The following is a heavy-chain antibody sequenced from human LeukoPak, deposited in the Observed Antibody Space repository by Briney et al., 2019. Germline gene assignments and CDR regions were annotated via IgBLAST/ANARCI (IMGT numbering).Heavy chain of an antibody. D-gene: IGHD6-19*01. J-gene: IGHJ3*02. Sequence: GSLRLSCAASGFTFSDYYMNWIRQPPGKGLEWIGEINHSGSTNYNPSLKSRVTISVDTSKNQFSLKLSSVTAADTAVYYCARPLSKAAAVAGTRAFDIWGQGTMVTVSS. V-gene: IGHV4-34*01. CDR3: ARPLSKAAAVAGTRAFDI. CDR1: GFTFSDYY. CDR2: INHSGST.